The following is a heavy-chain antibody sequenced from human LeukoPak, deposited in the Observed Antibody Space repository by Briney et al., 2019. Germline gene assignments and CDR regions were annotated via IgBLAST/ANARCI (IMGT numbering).Heavy chain of an antibody. V-gene: IGHV4-59*08. CDR1: GGSISGYY. Sequence: SESLSLTCTVSGGSISGYYWSWIRQPPGKGLEWVDYITYSGGTTYNPTPKSRIIMSVDTSKNNFSLNLSAVTAADTDVYYCARHGSSYSFDCWGQGILVTVSS. CDR2: ITYSGGT. J-gene: IGHJ4*02. D-gene: IGHD6-13*01. CDR3: ARHGSSYSFDC.